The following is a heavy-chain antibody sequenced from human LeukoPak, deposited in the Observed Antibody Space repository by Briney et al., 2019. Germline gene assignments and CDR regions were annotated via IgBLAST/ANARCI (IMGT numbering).Heavy chain of an antibody. Sequence: AGGSLRLSCAASGLAFSDYWMSWVRQAPGKGLEWVANIKPDGGHQNYVDSVKGRFTISRDNAKNSLYLQMNSLRAEDTAIYYCASTFPYWWCGRRPLGGQGTLVTVSS. D-gene: IGHD2-8*02. CDR3: ASTFPYWWCGRRPL. J-gene: IGHJ4*02. V-gene: IGHV3-7*01. CDR2: IKPDGGHQ. CDR1: GLAFSDYW.